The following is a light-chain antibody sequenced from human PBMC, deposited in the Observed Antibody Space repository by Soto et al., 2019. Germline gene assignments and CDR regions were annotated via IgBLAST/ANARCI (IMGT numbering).Light chain of an antibody. J-gene: IGKJ1*01. CDR1: QSVSSSY. CDR2: GAS. CDR3: QQYNNWPPWT. Sequence: EIVLTQSPGTLSLSPGERATLSCRASQSVSSSYLAWYQQKPGQAHRLLIYGASSRATGIPDRFSGSGSGTDFTLTISRLEPEDFAVYYCQQYNNWPPWTFGQGTKVEIK. V-gene: IGKV3-20*01.